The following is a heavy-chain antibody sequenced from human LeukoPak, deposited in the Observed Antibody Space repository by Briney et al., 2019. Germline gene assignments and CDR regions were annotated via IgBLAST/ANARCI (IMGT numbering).Heavy chain of an antibody. Sequence: VKVSCKASGGTFSSYAISWVRQAPGQGLEWMGGIIPIFGTANYAQKFQGRVTITADESTSTAYMELSSLRSEDTAVYYCARCAQLSSKDAFDIWGQGTMVTVSS. CDR3: ARCAQLSSKDAFDI. J-gene: IGHJ3*02. CDR2: IIPIFGTA. D-gene: IGHD2-2*01. V-gene: IGHV1-69*13. CDR1: GGTFSSYA.